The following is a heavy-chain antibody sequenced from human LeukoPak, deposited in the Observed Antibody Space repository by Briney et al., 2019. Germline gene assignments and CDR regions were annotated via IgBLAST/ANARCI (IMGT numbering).Heavy chain of an antibody. J-gene: IGHJ4*02. V-gene: IGHV3-23*01. CDR1: GFTFTNHG. D-gene: IGHD3-22*01. Sequence: GGSLRLSCAASGFTFTNHGMSWVRQALGKGLEWVSAITGSGDRTYYADSVKGRFTISRDNSKNTLYLQMNSLRAEDTAVYYCAREFRDSSGYDGGYFDYWGQGTLVTVSS. CDR2: ITGSGDRT. CDR3: AREFRDSSGYDGGYFDY.